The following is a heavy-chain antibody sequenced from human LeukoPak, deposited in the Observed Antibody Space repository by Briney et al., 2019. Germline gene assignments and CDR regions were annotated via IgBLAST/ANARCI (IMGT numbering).Heavy chain of an antibody. CDR1: GYSFSHYW. J-gene: IGHJ5*02. D-gene: IGHD2-2*01. Sequence: PGESLKISCKGSGYSFSHYWIAWVRQMPGKGLEWMGIIYPGDSDTRYSPSFQGQVTISADKSISTAYLQWSSLKASDTAMYYCARHHLSSSPQVDWFDPWGQGTLVTVSS. V-gene: IGHV5-51*01. CDR3: ARHHLSSSPQVDWFDP. CDR2: IYPGDSDT.